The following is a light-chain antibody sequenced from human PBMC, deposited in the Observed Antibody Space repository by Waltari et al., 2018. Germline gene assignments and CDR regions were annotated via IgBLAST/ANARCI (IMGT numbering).Light chain of an antibody. V-gene: IGKV3-11*01. CDR1: HYISTY. CDR2: DAS. CDR3: QQRTNWPPALT. Sequence: EIVLTQSPVTLSLSLGERATLSCRPSHYISTYLTWYQQKPGQAPRLRIYDASNRATVIPARFIGSGSGTDFTLTSSSLEPEDFAVYYCQQRTNWPPALTFGGGTKVEI. J-gene: IGKJ4*01.